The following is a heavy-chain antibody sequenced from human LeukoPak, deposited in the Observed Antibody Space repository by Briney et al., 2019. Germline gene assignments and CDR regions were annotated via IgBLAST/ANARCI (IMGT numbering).Heavy chain of an antibody. CDR2: IYYSGST. CDR1: GGSISSYY. V-gene: IGHV4-59*08. J-gene: IGHJ5*02. CDR3: ARLEATAGTVWFDP. D-gene: IGHD6-13*01. Sequence: SETLSLTCTVSGGSISSYYWSWIRQPPGKGLEWIGYIYYSGSTNYNPSLKSRVTISVDTSKNQFSLKLSSVTAADTAVYYCARLEATAGTVWFDPWGQGTLVTVSS.